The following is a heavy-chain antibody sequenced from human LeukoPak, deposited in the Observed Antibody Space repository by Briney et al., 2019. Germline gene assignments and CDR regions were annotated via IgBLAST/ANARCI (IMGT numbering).Heavy chain of an antibody. Sequence: GGSLRLSCAASGFTFSRSWMHWVRQAPGKGLVWVSRINDDGSTTSYADSVKGRFTISRDNAKNTLYLQMNSLRAEDTAVYYCARGPAANSGNYYVGDYWGQGTLVTVSS. D-gene: IGHD1-26*01. CDR3: ARGPAANSGNYYVGDY. J-gene: IGHJ4*02. CDR2: INDDGSTT. V-gene: IGHV3-74*01. CDR1: GFTFSRSW.